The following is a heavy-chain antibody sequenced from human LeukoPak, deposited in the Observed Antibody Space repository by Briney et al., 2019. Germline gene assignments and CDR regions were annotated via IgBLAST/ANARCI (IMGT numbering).Heavy chain of an antibody. Sequence: ASVKVSCKASGYTFTNYDINWVRQATGQGLEWMGWMNPNSGNTGYAQKFQGRVTMTRNTSISTAYMELSSLRSEDTAVYYCARGTGYCSSTSCYPSGHYYGMDVWGQGTTVTVSS. CDR1: GYTFTNYD. CDR2: MNPNSGNT. J-gene: IGHJ6*02. V-gene: IGHV1-8*01. D-gene: IGHD2-2*01. CDR3: ARGTGYCSSTSCYPSGHYYGMDV.